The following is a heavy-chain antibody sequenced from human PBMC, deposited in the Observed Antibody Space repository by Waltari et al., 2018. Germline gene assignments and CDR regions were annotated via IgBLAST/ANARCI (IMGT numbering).Heavy chain of an antibody. J-gene: IGHJ2*01. CDR2: CYHSGST. V-gene: IGHV4-38-2*01. Sequence: QVQLQESGPGLVKPSETLSLTCAVSGYSISSGYYWGWIRQPPGKGLEWIGRCYHSGSTYYNPSLKSRVTISVDTSKNQFSLKLSSVTAADTAVYYCARRLMGIGDWYFDLWGRGTLVTVSS. CDR1: GYSISSGYY. CDR3: ARRLMGIGDWYFDL. D-gene: IGHD2-8*01.